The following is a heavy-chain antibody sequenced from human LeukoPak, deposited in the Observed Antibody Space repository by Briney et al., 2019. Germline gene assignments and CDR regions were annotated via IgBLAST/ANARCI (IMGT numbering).Heavy chain of an antibody. Sequence: ASVKVSCKASGYTFTGYYMHWVRQAPGQGLEWMGWINPNSGGTNYAQKFQGRVTMTRDTSISTAYMELSSLRSEDTAVYYCATGPPLLYSSSWYNFDYWGQGTLVTVSS. V-gene: IGHV1-2*02. J-gene: IGHJ4*02. CDR1: GYTFTGYY. D-gene: IGHD6-13*01. CDR2: INPNSGGT. CDR3: ATGPPLLYSSSWYNFDY.